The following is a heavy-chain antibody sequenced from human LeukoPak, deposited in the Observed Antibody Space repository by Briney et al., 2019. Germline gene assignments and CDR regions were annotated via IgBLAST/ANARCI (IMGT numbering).Heavy chain of an antibody. J-gene: IGHJ4*02. CDR2: IYTSGST. CDR3: ARVRAVAGTPFDY. CDR1: GGSISSGSYY. D-gene: IGHD6-19*01. Sequence: PSETLSLTCTVSGGSISSGSYYWSWIRQPAGKGLEWIGRIYTSGSTNYNPSLKSRVTISVDTSKNQFSLKLSSVTAADTAVYYCARVRAVAGTPFDYWGQGTLVTVSS. V-gene: IGHV4-61*02.